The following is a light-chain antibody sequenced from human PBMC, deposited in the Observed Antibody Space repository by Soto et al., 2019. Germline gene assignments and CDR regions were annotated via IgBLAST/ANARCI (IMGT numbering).Light chain of an antibody. J-gene: IGLJ3*02. CDR2: END. CDR3: GTWDSSLDDWV. CDR1: SSNIGNNY. V-gene: IGLV1-51*02. Sequence: QSVLTQPPSVSAAPGQTVTIYCSGSSSNIGNNYVSWYQQVPGTAPKLLLYENDKRPSGIPERFSGSKSATSATLGITGLQTGDEADYYCGTWDSSLDDWVFGGGTKLTVL.